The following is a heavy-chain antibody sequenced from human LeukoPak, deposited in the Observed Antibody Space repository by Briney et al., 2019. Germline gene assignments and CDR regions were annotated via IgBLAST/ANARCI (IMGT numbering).Heavy chain of an antibody. CDR2: IYYSGST. Sequence: ASETLSLTCTVSGGSVSSGSYYWSWIRQPPGKGLEWIGYIYYSGSTNYNPSLKSRVTISVDTSKNQFSLKLSSVTAADTAVYYCARVGSGYYPVEDWGQGTLVTVSS. CDR3: ARVGSGYYPVED. CDR1: GGSVSSGSYY. D-gene: IGHD3-22*01. J-gene: IGHJ4*02. V-gene: IGHV4-61*01.